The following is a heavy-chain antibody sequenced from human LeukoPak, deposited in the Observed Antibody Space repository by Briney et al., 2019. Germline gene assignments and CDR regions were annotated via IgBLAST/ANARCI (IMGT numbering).Heavy chain of an antibody. Sequence: SETLSLTCTVSGGSISSSSYYWSWIRQPPGKGLEWIGYIYYSGSTNYNPSLKSRVTISVDTSKNQFSLKLSSVTAADTAVYYCARGGSLAQQWLVLAFDYWGQGTLVTVSS. CDR2: IYYSGST. J-gene: IGHJ4*02. CDR3: ARGGSLAQQWLVLAFDY. D-gene: IGHD6-19*01. CDR1: GGSISSSSYY. V-gene: IGHV4-61*01.